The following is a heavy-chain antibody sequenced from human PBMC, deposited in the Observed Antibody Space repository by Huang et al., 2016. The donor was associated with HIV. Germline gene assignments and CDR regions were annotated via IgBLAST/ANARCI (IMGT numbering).Heavy chain of an antibody. CDR1: GYTFTNYG. J-gene: IGHJ3*02. CDR3: VRVRRVMDTYCVADCSTLEAFDI. D-gene: IGHD2-21*02. Sequence: QVQLVQSGSELKKPGASVKVSCKASGYTFTNYGVHWVRQAPGQGLEWRELINTDTGKPRYAQGRTGRFVFSLDTSVNTAYLQISSLKAADSAIYYCVRVRRVMDTYCVADCSTLEAFDIWGQGTVVTVSA. V-gene: IGHV7-4-1*02. CDR2: INTDTGKP.